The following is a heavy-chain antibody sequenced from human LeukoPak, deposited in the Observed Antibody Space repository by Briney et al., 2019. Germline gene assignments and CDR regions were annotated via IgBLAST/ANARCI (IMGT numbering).Heavy chain of an antibody. D-gene: IGHD3-10*02. V-gene: IGHV3-30*02. J-gene: IGHJ6*04. CDR2: KRYDGSNT. Sequence: PGGSLRLSCAASGFTFSTYGMNWVRQAPGRGLEWVAFKRYDGSNTFYADSVKGRFTISRDNAKNSLCLQMNSLRAEDTAVYYCAELGITMIGGVWGKGTTVTISS. CDR3: AELGITMIGGV. CDR1: GFTFSTYG.